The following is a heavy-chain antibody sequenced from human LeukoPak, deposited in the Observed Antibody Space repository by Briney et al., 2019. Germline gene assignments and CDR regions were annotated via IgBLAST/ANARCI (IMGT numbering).Heavy chain of an antibody. Sequence: GGSLRLSCAASGFTSGHYAMTWVRQAPGKGLEWVASISGSGDRTYYADSVMGRFTVSRDNSKNTLSLQMDSLRAEDTAVYYCARGKRVGVGSPLDYWGRGTLVTVSS. CDR3: ARGKRVGVGSPLDY. CDR1: GFTSGHYA. V-gene: IGHV3-23*01. CDR2: ISGSGDRT. D-gene: IGHD1-26*01. J-gene: IGHJ4*02.